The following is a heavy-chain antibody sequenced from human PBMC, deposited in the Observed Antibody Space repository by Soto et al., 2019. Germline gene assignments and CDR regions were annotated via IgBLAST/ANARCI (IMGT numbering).Heavy chain of an antibody. J-gene: IGHJ4*02. D-gene: IGHD4-17*01. Sequence: QVQLQESGPGLVKPSQTLSLTCTVSGGSISSGGYYWSWIRQHPGKGLEWIGYIYYSGSTYYNPSLKSRVTISVDTSKNQCSLKLSSVTAADTSVYYCARVYGDYEWIVFDYWGQGTLVTVSS. CDR3: ARVYGDYEWIVFDY. CDR2: IYYSGST. V-gene: IGHV4-31*03. CDR1: GGSISSGGYY.